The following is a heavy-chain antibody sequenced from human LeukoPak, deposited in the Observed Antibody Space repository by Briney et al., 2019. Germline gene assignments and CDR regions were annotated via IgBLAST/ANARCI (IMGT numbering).Heavy chain of an antibody. V-gene: IGHV1-18*01. Sequence: ASVKVSCKASGYTFTSYCISWVRQAPGQGLEWMGWISAYNGNTNYAQKLQGRVTMTTDTSTSTAYMELRSLRSDDTAVYYCAREPNGDYAADYWGQGTLVTVSS. J-gene: IGHJ4*02. D-gene: IGHD4-17*01. CDR3: AREPNGDYAADY. CDR1: GYTFTSYC. CDR2: ISAYNGNT.